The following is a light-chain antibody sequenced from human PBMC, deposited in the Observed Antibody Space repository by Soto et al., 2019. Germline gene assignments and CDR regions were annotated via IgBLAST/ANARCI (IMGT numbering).Light chain of an antibody. CDR1: SSDVGGYNY. Sequence: QSALTQPASVSGSPGQSITISCTGTSSDVGGYNYVSWYQQYPGKAPKLMIYDVSNRPSGVSNRFSGSKSGNTASLTISGLQAEDEADYYCSSYTSSSTPHVVFGGGTKLPVL. J-gene: IGLJ2*01. CDR2: DVS. CDR3: SSYTSSSTPHVV. V-gene: IGLV2-14*01.